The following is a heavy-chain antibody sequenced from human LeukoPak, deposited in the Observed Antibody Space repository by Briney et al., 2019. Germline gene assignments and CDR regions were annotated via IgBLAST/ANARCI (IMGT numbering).Heavy chain of an antibody. Sequence: GGSLRLSCAASGFTFSSYNMNWVRQAPGKGLEWVSSISSRSSYIYYADSVKGRFTISRDNAKNSLYLQMNSLRAEDTAVYYCGKDISAGGMDVWGQGTTVTVSS. CDR3: GKDISAGGMDV. J-gene: IGHJ6*02. CDR2: ISSRSSYI. CDR1: GFTFSSYN. V-gene: IGHV3-21*01. D-gene: IGHD3-10*01.